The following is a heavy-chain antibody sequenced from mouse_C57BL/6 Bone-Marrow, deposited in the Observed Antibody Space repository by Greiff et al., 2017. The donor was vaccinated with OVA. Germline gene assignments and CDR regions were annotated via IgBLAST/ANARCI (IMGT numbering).Heavy chain of an antibody. Sequence: VQLQQPGAELVMPGASVKLSCKASGYTFTSYWMQWVKQRPGQGLEWIGEIDPSDSYTNYNQKFKGKATLTVDTSSSTAYMQLSSLTSEDSAVYYCASSYGSSDYFDYWGQGTTLTVSS. CDR3: ASSYGSSDYFDY. D-gene: IGHD1-1*01. J-gene: IGHJ2*01. CDR1: GYTFTSYW. V-gene: IGHV1-50*01. CDR2: IDPSDSYT.